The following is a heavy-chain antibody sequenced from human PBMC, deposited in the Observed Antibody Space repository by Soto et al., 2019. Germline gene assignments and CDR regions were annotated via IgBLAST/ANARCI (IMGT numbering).Heavy chain of an antibody. V-gene: IGHV4-4*07. CDR1: GGSISSYY. CDR3: PRDFPHSSSWYYFHY. CDR2: IYTSGST. D-gene: IGHD6-13*01. J-gene: IGHJ4*02. Sequence: SETLSLTCTVSGGSISSYYWSWIRQPAGKGLEWIGRIYTSGSTNYDPSLKSRVTMSVVKSKNQFSLKLSSVTAADTAVYYCPRDFPHSSSWYYFHYWGQGTLVTVS.